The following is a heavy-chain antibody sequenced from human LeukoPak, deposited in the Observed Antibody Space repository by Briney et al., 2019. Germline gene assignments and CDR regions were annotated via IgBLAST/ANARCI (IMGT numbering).Heavy chain of an antibody. Sequence: PGGSLRLSCAASGFTFSSYAMSWVRQAPGKGLEWVAAISGSGGSTYYADSVKGRFTISRDNSKNTLYLQMNSLRAEDTAVYYCAKDRIAARWCLDYWGQGTLVTVSS. CDR2: ISGSGGST. J-gene: IGHJ4*02. CDR1: GFTFSSYA. V-gene: IGHV3-23*01. CDR3: AKDRIAARWCLDY. D-gene: IGHD6-6*01.